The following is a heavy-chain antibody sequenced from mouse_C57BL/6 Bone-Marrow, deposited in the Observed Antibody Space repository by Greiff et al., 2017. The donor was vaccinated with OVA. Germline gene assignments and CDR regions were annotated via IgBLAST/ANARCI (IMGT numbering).Heavy chain of an antibody. V-gene: IGHV5-9*01. D-gene: IGHD2-4*01. J-gene: IGHJ2*01. CDR2: ISGGGGNT. CDR3: ARPGTGDYDYFDY. Sequence: EVKLVESGGGLVKPGGSLKLSCAASGFTFSSYTMSWVRRTPERRLEWVATISGGGGNTYYPDSVKGRFTISRDNAKNTLYLQMSSLRSEDTALYYCARPGTGDYDYFDYWGQGTTLTVSS. CDR1: GFTFSSYT.